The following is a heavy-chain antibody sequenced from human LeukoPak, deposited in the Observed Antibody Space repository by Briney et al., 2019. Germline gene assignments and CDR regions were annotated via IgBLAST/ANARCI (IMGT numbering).Heavy chain of an antibody. V-gene: IGHV4-39*01. CDR3: ARTNWGGLDYFDY. Sequence: PSETLSLTCTVPGGSISSSSYYWGWIRQPPGKGLEWIGSIYYSGSTYYNPSLKSRVTISVDTSKNQFSLKLSSVTAADTAVYYCARTNWGGLDYFDYWGQGTLVTVSS. CDR2: IYYSGST. CDR1: GGSISSSSYY. D-gene: IGHD7-27*01. J-gene: IGHJ4*02.